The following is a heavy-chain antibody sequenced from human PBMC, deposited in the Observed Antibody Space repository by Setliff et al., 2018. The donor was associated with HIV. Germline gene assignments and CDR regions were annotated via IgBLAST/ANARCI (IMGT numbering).Heavy chain of an antibody. J-gene: IGHJ3*02. CDR2: IHTTGSI. CDR1: GGSIRTGNYY. V-gene: IGHV4-61*09. CDR3: ARGVTDGYSYGNDAFDI. D-gene: IGHD5-18*01. Sequence: PSETLSLTCTVSGGSIRTGNYYWNWIRQPAGKGLEWIGHIHTTGSITYNPSLRSRVTISLDTSKNQVSLSLASVTAADTAVYYCARGVTDGYSYGNDAFDIWGQGTMVTVSS.